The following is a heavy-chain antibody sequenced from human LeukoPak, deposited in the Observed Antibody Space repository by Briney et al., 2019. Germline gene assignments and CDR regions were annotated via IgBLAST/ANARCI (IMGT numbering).Heavy chain of an antibody. Sequence: SETLSLTCTVSGGSISSGDYYWSWIRQPPGKGLEWIGYIYYGGSTYYNPSLKSRVTISVDTSKNQFSLKLSSVTAADTAVYYCARVGGTYYYDSSGSIDYWGQGTLVTVSS. CDR2: IYYGGST. CDR3: ARVGGTYYYDSSGSIDY. CDR1: GGSISSGDYY. V-gene: IGHV4-30-4*01. D-gene: IGHD3-22*01. J-gene: IGHJ4*02.